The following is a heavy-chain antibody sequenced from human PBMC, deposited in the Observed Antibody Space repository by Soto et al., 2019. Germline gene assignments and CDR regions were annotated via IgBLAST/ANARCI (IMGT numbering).Heavy chain of an antibody. CDR2: IYYSGST. Sequence: QLQLQESGPGLVKPSETLSLTCTVSGGSISSSSYYWGWIRQPPGKGLEWIGSIYYSGSTYYNPSLQSRVTVSVDTSKNQSSLKLSSVTAADTAVYYCARLYGGNSNYWGQGTLVTVSS. V-gene: IGHV4-39*01. D-gene: IGHD4-17*01. CDR3: ARLYGGNSNY. J-gene: IGHJ4*02. CDR1: GGSISSSSYY.